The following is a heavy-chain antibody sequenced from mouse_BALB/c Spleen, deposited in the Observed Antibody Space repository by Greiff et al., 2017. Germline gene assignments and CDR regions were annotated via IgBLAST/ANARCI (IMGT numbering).Heavy chain of an antibody. CDR3: ARDTYGNYYAMDY. CDR2: IRNKANGYTT. Sequence: EVKLVESGGGLVQPGGSLRLSCATSGFTFTDYYMSWVRQPPGKALEWLGFIRNKANGYTTEYSASVKGRFTISRDNSQSILYLQMNTLRAEDSATYYCARDTYGNYYAMDYWGQGTSVTVSS. V-gene: IGHV7-3*02. J-gene: IGHJ4*01. D-gene: IGHD2-1*01. CDR1: GFTFTDYY.